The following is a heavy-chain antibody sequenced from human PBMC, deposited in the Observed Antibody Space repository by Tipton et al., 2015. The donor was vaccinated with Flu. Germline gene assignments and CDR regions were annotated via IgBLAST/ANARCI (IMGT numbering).Heavy chain of an antibody. D-gene: IGHD3-10*02. J-gene: IGHJ4*02. CDR1: GGPISSGGDY. V-gene: IGHV4-31*10. CDR2: IFYSGST. CDR3: ARHTGDSVRGLIDY. Sequence: TLSLTCTVSGGPISSGGDYWSWIRQHPGKGLEWIGCIFYSGSTYYNPSLKTRLTISVDTSKNQFSLRPSSVTAADTAVYYCARHTGDSVRGLIDYWGQGTLVTVSS.